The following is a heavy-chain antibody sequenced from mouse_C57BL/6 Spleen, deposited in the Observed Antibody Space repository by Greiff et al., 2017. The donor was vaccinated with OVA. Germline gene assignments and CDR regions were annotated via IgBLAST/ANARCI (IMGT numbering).Heavy chain of an antibody. CDR2: IYPGSGST. J-gene: IGHJ2*01. V-gene: IGHV1-55*01. CDR3: ARHFDY. CDR1: GYTFTSDW. Sequence: VQLQQSGAELVKPGASVKMSCTASGYTFTSDWITWVKQRPGQGLEWIGDIYPGSGSTNYNEKFKSKATLTVDTSSSTAYMQLSSLTSEDSAVYSCARHFDYWGQGTTLTVSS.